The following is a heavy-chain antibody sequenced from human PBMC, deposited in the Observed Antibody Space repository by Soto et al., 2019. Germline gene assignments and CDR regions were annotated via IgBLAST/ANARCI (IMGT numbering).Heavy chain of an antibody. Sequence: ASVKVSCKVSGYTLTELSMHWVRQAPGKGLEWMGGFDPEDGETIYAQKFQGRVTMTEDTSTDTAYMELSSLRSEDTAVYYCATDHPRLLYSGSGRYFDYWGRGTLVTVSS. CDR2: FDPEDGET. D-gene: IGHD5-12*01. J-gene: IGHJ4*02. CDR1: GYTLTELS. CDR3: ATDHPRLLYSGSGRYFDY. V-gene: IGHV1-24*01.